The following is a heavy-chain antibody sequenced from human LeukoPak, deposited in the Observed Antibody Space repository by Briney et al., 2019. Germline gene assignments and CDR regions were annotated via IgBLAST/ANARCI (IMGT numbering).Heavy chain of an antibody. CDR3: TKERRGYYMDV. CDR1: GFTFGDYA. V-gene: IGHV3-43D*04. J-gene: IGHJ6*03. CDR2: INWDATRT. Sequence: GGSLRLSCAASGFTFGDYAMQWVRQAPGKGLEWVSLINWDATRTYYADSVKGRFTISRDNSKNSLSLQMNSLRPEDTALYYCTKERRGYYMDVWGKGTTVTVSS. D-gene: IGHD3-10*01.